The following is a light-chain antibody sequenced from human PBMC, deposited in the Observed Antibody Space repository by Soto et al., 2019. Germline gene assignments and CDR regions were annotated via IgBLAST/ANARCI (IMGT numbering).Light chain of an antibody. CDR3: SSYAGSSTWV. J-gene: IGLJ2*01. Sequence: QSAPTQPPSASGSPGQSATISCTGTSSDVGGYNYVSWYQQYPGKAPKLMIYEVSKRPSGVPDRSSGSKSGNTASLTVSGLQAEDEADYYCSSYAGSSTWVFGGGTKVTVL. CDR1: SSDVGGYNY. V-gene: IGLV2-8*01. CDR2: EVS.